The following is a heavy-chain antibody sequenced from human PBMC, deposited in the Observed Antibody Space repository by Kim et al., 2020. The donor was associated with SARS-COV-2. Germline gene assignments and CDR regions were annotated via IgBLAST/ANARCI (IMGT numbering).Heavy chain of an antibody. V-gene: IGHV4-4*02. Sequence: SETLSLTCAVSGGSISSSNWWSWVRQPPGKGLEWIGEIYHSGSTNYNPSLKSRVTISVDKSKNQFSLKLSSVTAADTAVYYCARDPLSTYYYDSSGAGSPDAFDIWGQGTMVTVSS. D-gene: IGHD3-22*01. J-gene: IGHJ3*02. CDR1: GGSISSSNW. CDR2: IYHSGST. CDR3: ARDPLSTYYYDSSGAGSPDAFDI.